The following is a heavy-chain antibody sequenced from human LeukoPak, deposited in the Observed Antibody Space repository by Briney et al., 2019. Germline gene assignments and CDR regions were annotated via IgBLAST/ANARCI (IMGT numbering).Heavy chain of an antibody. CDR3: ARPTRRFGELFDAFDI. D-gene: IGHD3-10*01. Sequence: ASVKVSCKSSGGTFSSYAISWVRQAPGQGLEWMGCVRAYNGNTNYAQKLQGRVTMTTDTSSTTAYMELRSLRSDDTAVYYCARPTRRFGELFDAFDIWGQGTMVTVSS. CDR1: GGTFSSYA. V-gene: IGHV1-18*01. CDR2: VRAYNGNT. J-gene: IGHJ3*02.